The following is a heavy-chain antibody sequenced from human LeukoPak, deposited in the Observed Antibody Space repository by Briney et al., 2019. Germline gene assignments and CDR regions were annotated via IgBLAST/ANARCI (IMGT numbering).Heavy chain of an antibody. J-gene: IGHJ4*02. CDR1: GGSIRGYY. D-gene: IGHD3-22*01. Sequence: KPSETLSLTCTVSGGSIRGYYWSWIRQPAGKGLEYIGRTHSSGSTYYNPSLKSRVTMSIDTSKNEISLKLSSVTAADTAVYYCASTYYYDSSGYYYVGYWGQGTLVTVSS. CDR2: THSSGST. V-gene: IGHV4-4*07. CDR3: ASTYYYDSSGYYYVGY.